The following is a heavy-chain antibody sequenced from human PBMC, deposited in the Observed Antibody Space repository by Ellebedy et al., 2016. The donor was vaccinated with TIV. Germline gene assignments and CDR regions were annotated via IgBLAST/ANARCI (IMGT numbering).Heavy chain of an antibody. Sequence: SETLSLXXTVSGGSVSSNNYFWNWIRQPPGRGLEWIGYIHYSGSTSYSPSLKSRDTISVDTSKNQFSLNLSSVTAADTAVYYCARNGDVWGQGTTVTVSS. CDR1: GGSVSSNNYF. J-gene: IGHJ6*02. CDR3: ARNGDV. CDR2: IHYSGST. V-gene: IGHV4-61*01.